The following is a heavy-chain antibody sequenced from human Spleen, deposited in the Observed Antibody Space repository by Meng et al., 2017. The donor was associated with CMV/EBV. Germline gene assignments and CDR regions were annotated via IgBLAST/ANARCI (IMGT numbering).Heavy chain of an antibody. CDR3: ARARPAAAGPVDY. V-gene: IGHV3-23*01. CDR2: ISGSGGST. Sequence: GESLKISCAASGFIFGSFAMTWVRQAPGKGLEWVSAISGSGGSTYYADSVKGRFTISRDNSKNSLYLQMNSLRAEDTAVYYCARARPAAAGPVDYWGQGTLVTVSS. D-gene: IGHD6-13*01. CDR1: GFIFGSFA. J-gene: IGHJ4*02.